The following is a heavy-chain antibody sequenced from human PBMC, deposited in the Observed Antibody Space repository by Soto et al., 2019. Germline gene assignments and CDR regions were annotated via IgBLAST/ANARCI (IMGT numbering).Heavy chain of an antibody. CDR2: ISYDGSNK. CDR3: ARGPSSLTRFDY. D-gene: IGHD2-2*01. Sequence: GGSLRLSCAASGFTFSSYAMHWVRQAPGRGLEWVAVISYDGSNKYYADSVKGRFTISRDNSKNTLYLQMNSLRAEDTAVYYCARGPSSLTRFDYWGQGTLVTVSS. J-gene: IGHJ4*02. V-gene: IGHV3-30-3*01. CDR1: GFTFSSYA.